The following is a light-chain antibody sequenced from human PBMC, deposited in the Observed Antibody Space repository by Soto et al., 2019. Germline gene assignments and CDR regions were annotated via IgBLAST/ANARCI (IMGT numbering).Light chain of an antibody. J-gene: IGLJ1*01. CDR1: SSDVGAYNY. CDR3: TSYAGTYSFFYV. CDR2: EVS. V-gene: IGLV2-8*01. Sequence: QSVLTQPPSASGSPGQSVTTSCTGTSSDVGAYNYVSWYQQLPGKAPKLIIYEVSKWPSGVPDRFSGSKSGNTASLTVSGLQAEDEADYYCTSYAGTYSFFYVFGTGTKLTVL.